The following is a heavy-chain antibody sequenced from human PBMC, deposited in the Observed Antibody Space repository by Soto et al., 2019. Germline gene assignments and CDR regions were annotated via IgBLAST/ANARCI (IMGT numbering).Heavy chain of an antibody. CDR3: ASHRVAVAGTFYFDY. D-gene: IGHD6-19*01. J-gene: IGHJ4*02. V-gene: IGHV4-59*01. CDR2: IYYSGST. CDR1: GGSFSGYY. Sequence: SETLSLTCAVYGGSFSGYYWSWIRQPPGKGLEWIRYIYYSGSTNYNPSLKSRVTISVDTSRNQFSLKLSSVTAADTAVYYCASHRVAVAGTFYFDYWGQGTLVTVSS.